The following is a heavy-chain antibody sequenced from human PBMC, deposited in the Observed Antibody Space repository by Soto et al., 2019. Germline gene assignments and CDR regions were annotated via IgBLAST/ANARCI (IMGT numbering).Heavy chain of an antibody. V-gene: IGHV3-15*07. Sequence: EVQLVESGGGLVKPGGSLRLSCAASGFTFSNAWMNWVRQAPGKGLEWVGRIKSKTDGGTTDYAAPVKGRFTISRDDSKNKLYLQMNSLKTDDTAVYYCTTGLPPPPYYDILTGSYYYGMDVWGQGTTVTVSS. D-gene: IGHD3-9*01. CDR2: IKSKTDGGTT. CDR1: GFTFSNAW. CDR3: TTGLPPPPYYDILTGSYYYGMDV. J-gene: IGHJ6*02.